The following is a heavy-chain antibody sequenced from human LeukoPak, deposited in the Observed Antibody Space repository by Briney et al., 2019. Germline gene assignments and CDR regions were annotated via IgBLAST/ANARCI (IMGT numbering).Heavy chain of an antibody. J-gene: IGHJ5*02. D-gene: IGHD2-2*01. Sequence: ASVKVSCKASGYTFTGYYMHWVRQAPGQGLEWMGWINPNSGGTNYAQKFQGRVTMTRDTSISTAYMELSRLRSDDTAVYYRARDGRTAAVNWFDPWGQGTLVTVSS. V-gene: IGHV1-2*02. CDR3: ARDGRTAAVNWFDP. CDR2: INPNSGGT. CDR1: GYTFTGYY.